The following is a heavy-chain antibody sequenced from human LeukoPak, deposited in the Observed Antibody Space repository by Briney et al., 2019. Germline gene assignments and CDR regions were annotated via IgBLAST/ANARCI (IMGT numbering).Heavy chain of an antibody. D-gene: IGHD3-10*01. CDR2: IGTAGDP. CDR1: GFTFSSYD. Sequence: GGSLRLSCAASGFTFSSYDMHWVRQAPGKGLEWVSAIGTAGDPYYPGSVKGRLTISKENAKNSLYLKMNSLRAGDTAVYYCARGYRFGANYGMDVWGKGTTVTVSS. J-gene: IGHJ6*04. CDR3: ARGYRFGANYGMDV. V-gene: IGHV3-13*05.